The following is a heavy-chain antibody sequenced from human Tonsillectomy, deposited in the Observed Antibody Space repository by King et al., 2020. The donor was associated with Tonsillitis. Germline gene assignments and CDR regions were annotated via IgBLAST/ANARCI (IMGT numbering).Heavy chain of an antibody. CDR1: GFTFSSYG. CDR2: IYYDGSNK. Sequence: VQLVESGGGVVQPGRSLRLSCAASGFTFSSYGMHWVRQAPGKGLEWVAVIYYDGSNKYYADSVKGRFTISRDNSKNMLYLQMNSLRAEDTAMFYCARAPYLDYWGQGTLVTFSS. J-gene: IGHJ4*02. CDR3: ARAPYLDY. V-gene: IGHV3-33*01.